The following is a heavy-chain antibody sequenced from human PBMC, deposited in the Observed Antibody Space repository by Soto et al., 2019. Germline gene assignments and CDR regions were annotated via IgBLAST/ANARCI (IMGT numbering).Heavy chain of an antibody. Sequence: QVHLVQSGAEVKKPGASVKVSCKASGYNFTSYGFSWVRQAPGQGLEWMGWVSAYNGDTTYTQSLQGRVTMTTDTSTSTAYMELRSLRSDDTAVYYCAGDSNDYIWGTTPGDYWGQGTLVTVSS. V-gene: IGHV1-18*01. CDR3: AGDSNDYIWGTTPGDY. J-gene: IGHJ4*02. CDR2: VSAYNGDT. CDR1: GYNFTSYG. D-gene: IGHD3-16*01.